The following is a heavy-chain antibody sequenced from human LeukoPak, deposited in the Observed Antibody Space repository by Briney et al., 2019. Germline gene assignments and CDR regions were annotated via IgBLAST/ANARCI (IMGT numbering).Heavy chain of an antibody. CDR3: ARDSNYYGTQGFDP. CDR2: IYYSGST. J-gene: IGHJ5*02. Sequence: SETLSLTCTVSGGSVSSGSYYWSWIRQPPGKGLEWIGYIYYSGSTNYNPSLKSRVTISVDTSKNQFSLKLSSVTAADTAVYYCARDSNYYGTQGFDPWGQGTLVTVSS. CDR1: GGSVSSGSYY. D-gene: IGHD3-10*01. V-gene: IGHV4-61*01.